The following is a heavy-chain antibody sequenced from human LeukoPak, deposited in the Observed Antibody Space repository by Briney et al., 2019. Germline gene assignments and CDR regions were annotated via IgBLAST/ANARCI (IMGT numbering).Heavy chain of an antibody. CDR2: IYSGGST. V-gene: IGHV3-53*01. Sequence: GGSLRLSCAASGFTVSSNYMSWVRQAPGKGLEWVSVIYSGGSTYYADSVKGRFTISRDNSKNTLYLQMNSLRAEDTAVYYCARAGTVTTFDYFDYWGQGTLVTVSS. J-gene: IGHJ4*02. CDR1: GFTVSSNY. D-gene: IGHD4-17*01. CDR3: ARAGTVTTFDYFDY.